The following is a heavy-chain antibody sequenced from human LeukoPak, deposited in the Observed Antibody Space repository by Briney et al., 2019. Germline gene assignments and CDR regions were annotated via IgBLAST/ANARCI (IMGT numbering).Heavy chain of an antibody. CDR3: ARPETQYSSGLDGFDI. D-gene: IGHD6-19*01. CDR1: GFXFSTYW. Sequence: GGSLRLSCAASGFXFSTYWIHWVRQAPGKGLVWVSGMNSDGSRTTYADSVKGRFTISRDNAKHTLYLQMNSLRTEDTAVYYCARPETQYSSGLDGFDIWGQGTMVTVSS. V-gene: IGHV3-74*01. CDR2: MNSDGSRT. J-gene: IGHJ3*02.